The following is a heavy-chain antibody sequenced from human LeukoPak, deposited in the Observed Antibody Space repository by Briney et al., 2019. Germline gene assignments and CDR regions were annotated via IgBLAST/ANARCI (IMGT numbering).Heavy chain of an antibody. CDR3: ARMTSWADY. CDR2: IYPGDSNP. J-gene: IGHJ4*02. V-gene: IGHV5-51*01. CDR1: GYSFATYW. D-gene: IGHD2-2*01. Sequence: GESLKISCKGSGYSFATYWIGLVRQMPGKGLEWMGIIYPGDSNPRYSPSFQGQVTISADKSITTAYLQWSSLKASDTAMYYCARMTSWADYWGQGTLVTVSS.